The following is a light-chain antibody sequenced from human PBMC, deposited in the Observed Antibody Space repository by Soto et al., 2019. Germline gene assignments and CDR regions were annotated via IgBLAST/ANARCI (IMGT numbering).Light chain of an antibody. CDR2: GAS. Sequence: DIQMTQSPLSLSASVGDRVSITCRASQGIGNYLAWFQQKPGRVPKLLIYGASALQTGVPSRFSGSGYGTEFTLTISGLQPEDVATYYCQKYNTAPLTFGGGTKVDIK. CDR1: QGIGNY. CDR3: QKYNTAPLT. J-gene: IGKJ4*01. V-gene: IGKV1-27*01.